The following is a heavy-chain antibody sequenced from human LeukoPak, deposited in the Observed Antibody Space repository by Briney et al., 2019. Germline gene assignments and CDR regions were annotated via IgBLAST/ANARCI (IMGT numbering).Heavy chain of an antibody. J-gene: IGHJ5*02. CDR2: INHSGST. Sequence: SETLSLTCAVYGGSFSGYYWSWIRQPPGKGLEWIGEINHSGSTNYNPSLKSRVTISVDTSKNQFSLKLSSVTAADTAVYYCARDRAYGSGNPFDPWGQGTLVTVSS. D-gene: IGHD3-10*01. CDR1: GGSFSGYY. V-gene: IGHV4-34*01. CDR3: ARDRAYGSGNPFDP.